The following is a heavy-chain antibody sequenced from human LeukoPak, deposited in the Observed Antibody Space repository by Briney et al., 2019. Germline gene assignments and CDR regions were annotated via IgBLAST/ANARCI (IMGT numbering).Heavy chain of an antibody. V-gene: IGHV4-39*01. CDR3: ARLRLWFGHGYFDY. CDR2: IYYSGST. CDR1: GGSISSSSYY. D-gene: IGHD3-10*01. J-gene: IGHJ4*02. Sequence: KTSETLSLTCTVSGGSISSSSYYWGWIRQPPGKGLEWIGSIYYSGSTYYNPSLKSRVTVSVDTSKNQFSLKLSSVTAADTAVYYCARLRLWFGHGYFDYWGQGTLVTVSS.